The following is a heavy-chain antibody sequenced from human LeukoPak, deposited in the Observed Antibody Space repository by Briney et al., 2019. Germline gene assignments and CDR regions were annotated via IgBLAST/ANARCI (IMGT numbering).Heavy chain of an antibody. J-gene: IGHJ4*02. CDR1: GYTFSSND. CDR3: AREGNRSSDSSASYPLDY. D-gene: IGHD1-26*01. V-gene: IGHV1-8*01. Sequence: ASVKVSCKASGYTFSSNDINWVRQATGQGLEWMGWMNPHSGNTGYAQKFQGRVTITRNSSISTAYMELSSLRSEDTAVYYCAREGNRSSDSSASYPLDYWCQGTLVTVSS. CDR2: MNPHSGNT.